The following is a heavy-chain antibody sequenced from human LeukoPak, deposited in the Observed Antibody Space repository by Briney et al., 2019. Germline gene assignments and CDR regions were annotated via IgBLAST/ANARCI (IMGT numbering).Heavy chain of an antibody. CDR3: ARVDNSGWYMDY. D-gene: IGHD6-19*01. V-gene: IGHV3-21*01. CDR1: GLTFSTHA. Sequence: GGSLRLSCAASGLTFSTHAMIWVWVRQAPGKGLEWVSYIISSATNIYNADSVKGRFTISRDNAKNSLYLQMNSLRAEDTAVYYCARVDNSGWYMDYWGQGTLVTVSS. CDR2: IISSATNI. J-gene: IGHJ4*02.